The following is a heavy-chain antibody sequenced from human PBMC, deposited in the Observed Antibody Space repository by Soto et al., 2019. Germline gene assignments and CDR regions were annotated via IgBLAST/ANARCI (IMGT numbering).Heavy chain of an antibody. Sequence: EVQLLESGGGSVQPGGSLRLSCAASGFTFRSFAMSWVRQAPEKGLEWVTGISGSGRSTFYADSVKGRFSISRDNSKNTLSLQMNSLRAEDTAVYYCARYDAPTAPSIFDYWGQGVLVTVSS. D-gene: IGHD2-21*02. CDR3: ARYDAPTAPSIFDY. CDR2: ISGSGRST. J-gene: IGHJ4*02. V-gene: IGHV3-23*01. CDR1: GFTFRSFA.